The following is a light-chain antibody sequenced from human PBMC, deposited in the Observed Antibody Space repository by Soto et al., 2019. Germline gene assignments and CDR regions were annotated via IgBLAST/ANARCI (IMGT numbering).Light chain of an antibody. CDR1: SSDVGGYNY. V-gene: IGLV2-14*01. CDR2: EVT. J-gene: IGLJ2*01. Sequence: QSALTQPASVSGSPGQSITISCTGTSSDVGGYNYVSWYQQHPGTAPKLMIYEVTNRPSGVSTRFSGSKSGNTASLTISGLQAEDEADYYCSSYTSSSTLVFGRGTQLTVL. CDR3: SSYTSSSTLV.